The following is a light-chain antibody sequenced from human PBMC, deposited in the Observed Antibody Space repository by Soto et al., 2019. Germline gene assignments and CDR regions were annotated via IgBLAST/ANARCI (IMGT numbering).Light chain of an antibody. J-gene: IGKJ4*01. Sequence: DIQMTQSPSSLSASVGDRVIITCQASQDIRNHLKWYQQKPGKAPNLLIYDASNLETGVPPRFSGGGSGTEFSLTISSLQSEDIATYYCLQFDSLPITFGGGTKVDSK. CDR1: QDIRNH. CDR3: LQFDSLPIT. CDR2: DAS. V-gene: IGKV1-33*01.